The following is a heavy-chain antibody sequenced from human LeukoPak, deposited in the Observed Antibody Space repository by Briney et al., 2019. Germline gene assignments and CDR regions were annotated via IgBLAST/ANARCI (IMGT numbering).Heavy chain of an antibody. V-gene: IGHV3-74*01. CDR2: IGNDGPFT. CDR1: GFTLSNYW. J-gene: IGHJ2*01. D-gene: IGHD2-21*02. CDR3: ARDPGGDVHDWYFDL. Sequence: GGSQRLSCAASGFTLSNYWMMHWVRQARGKWLDWVSRIGNDGPFTSYADSVKGRFTVSRDNAQNTLYLQMNSVRVEDTAVYYCARDPGGDVHDWYFDLWGPGTLVAVSS.